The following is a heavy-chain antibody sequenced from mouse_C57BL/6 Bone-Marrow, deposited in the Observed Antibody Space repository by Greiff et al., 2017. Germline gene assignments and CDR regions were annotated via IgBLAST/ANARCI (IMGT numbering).Heavy chain of an antibody. CDR2: IDPSDSYT. CDR1: GYTFTSYW. D-gene: IGHD2-2*01. CDR3: AREGYGFHFDY. V-gene: IGHV1-69*01. Sequence: QVQLQQPGAELVMPGASVKLSCKASGYTFTSYWMHWVKQRPGQGLEWIGEIDPSDSYTNYNQKFKGKSTLTVDKSSSTAYMQHSSLTSEDSAVYYCAREGYGFHFDYWGQGTTLTVSS. J-gene: IGHJ2*01.